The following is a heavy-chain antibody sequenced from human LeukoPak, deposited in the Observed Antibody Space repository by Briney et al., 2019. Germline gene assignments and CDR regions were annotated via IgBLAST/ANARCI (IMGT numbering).Heavy chain of an antibody. CDR1: GLSFSSYW. CDR2: IKSDERTT. Sequence: GGSLRLSCAASGLSFSSYWMHWVRQVPGKGLVWVSFIKSDERTTAYADSVKGRFSISRDNAKNSLFLQMNSLRAEDTAVYYCARDGDQMYEVYDYWGQGTLVTVSS. J-gene: IGHJ4*02. D-gene: IGHD1-14*01. CDR3: ARDGDQMYEVYDY. V-gene: IGHV3-74*01.